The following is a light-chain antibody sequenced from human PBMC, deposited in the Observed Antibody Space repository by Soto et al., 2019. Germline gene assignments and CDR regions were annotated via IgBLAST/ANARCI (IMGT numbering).Light chain of an antibody. CDR3: SSYTSSNTGV. J-gene: IGLJ3*02. CDR1: SSDVGGYNY. CDR2: EVS. V-gene: IGLV2-14*03. Sequence: QSLLTQPASVSGSPGQSITISCTGTSSDVGGYNYVSWYQQHPGKAPKVMIYEVSNRPSGVSNRFSGSKSGNTASLTISGLQAEDEADYYCSSYTSSNTGVFGGGTKLTVL.